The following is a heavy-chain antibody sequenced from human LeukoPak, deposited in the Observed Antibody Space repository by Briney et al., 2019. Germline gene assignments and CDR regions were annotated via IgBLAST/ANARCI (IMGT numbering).Heavy chain of an antibody. J-gene: IGHJ5*02. Sequence: ASVKGSCKASGYTFTGYYMHWVRQAPGQGLEWMGRINPNSGGTNYAQKFQGRVTMTRDTSISTAYMELSRLRSDDTAVYYCARERIAAAGTFDPWGQGTLVTVSS. V-gene: IGHV1-2*06. CDR2: INPNSGGT. D-gene: IGHD6-13*01. CDR3: ARERIAAAGTFDP. CDR1: GYTFTGYY.